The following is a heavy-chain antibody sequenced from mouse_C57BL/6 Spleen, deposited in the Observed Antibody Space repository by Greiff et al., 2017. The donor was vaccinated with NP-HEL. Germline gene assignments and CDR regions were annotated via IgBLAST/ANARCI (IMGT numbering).Heavy chain of an antibody. J-gene: IGHJ1*03. CDR1: GFSLTSYG. D-gene: IGHD1-1*01. CDR3: AKTYYYGSSYWYFDV. CDR2: IWRGGST. V-gene: IGHV2-5*01. Sequence: QVQLQQSGPGLVQPSQSLSITCTVSGFSLTSYGVHWVRQSPGKGLEWLGVIWRGGSTDYNAAFMSRLSITKDNSKSQVFFKMNSLQADDTAIYYCAKTYYYGSSYWYFDVWGTGTTVTVSS.